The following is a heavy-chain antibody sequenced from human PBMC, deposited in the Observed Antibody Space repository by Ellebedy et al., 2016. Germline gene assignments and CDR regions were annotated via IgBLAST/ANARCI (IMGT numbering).Heavy chain of an antibody. J-gene: IGHJ2*01. D-gene: IGHD3-16*02. CDR1: GGSISSSSYY. CDR3: ARSYYDYVWGSYRSYWYFDL. V-gene: IGHV4-39*01. Sequence: SETLSLTXTVSGGSISSSSYYWGWIRQPPGKGLEWIGSIYYSGSTYYNPSLKSRVTISVDTSKNQFSLKLSSVTAADTAVYYCARSYYDYVWGSYRSYWYFDLWGRGTLVTVSS. CDR2: IYYSGST.